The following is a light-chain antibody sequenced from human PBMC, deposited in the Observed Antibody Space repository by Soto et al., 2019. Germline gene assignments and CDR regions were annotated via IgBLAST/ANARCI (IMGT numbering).Light chain of an antibody. CDR1: QSLLHITGETF. CDR3: MQSTQLPPT. V-gene: IGKV2D-29*02. CDR2: EVS. Sequence: MHQTPVSLSVAPGQPASISCKSSQSLLHITGETFLFWYLQKPGQSPQLLIYEVSTRVSGVPDRFSGSGSGTDFTLEISRVETDDVGIYYCMQSTQLPPTFGQGTRLEI. J-gene: IGKJ5*01.